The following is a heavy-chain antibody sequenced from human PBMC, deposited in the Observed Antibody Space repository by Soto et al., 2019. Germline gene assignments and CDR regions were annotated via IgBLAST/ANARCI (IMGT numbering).Heavy chain of an antibody. Sequence: QVQLVEAGGGLVKPGGSLRLSYAASGSVFSDYMSGVRQAPGKGLEWLSYISGSGRTIYSADAVKGRFTISRDNATNSLYLQMSNVRTEDTAVYYCARLPFPWGWFDPWGQGTLVTVSS. CDR2: ISGSGRTI. D-gene: IGHD3-16*01. V-gene: IGHV3-11*01. CDR3: ARLPFPWGWFDP. CDR1: GSVFSDY. J-gene: IGHJ5*02.